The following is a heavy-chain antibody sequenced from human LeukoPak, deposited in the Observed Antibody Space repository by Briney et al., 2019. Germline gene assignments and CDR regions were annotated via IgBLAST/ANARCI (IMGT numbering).Heavy chain of an antibody. V-gene: IGHV3-30*04. D-gene: IGHD6-19*01. CDR2: VAHDEKTI. CDR3: AKDHLPGIVVADRDY. Sequence: PGGSLRLSCVASGFTFTGHSMHWVRQAPGKGLEWVAVVAHDEKTIFYADSLKGRFTVSRDNSKNTVYLQMNSLRAEDTAVYYCAKDHLPGIVVADRDYWGQGTLVTVSS. CDR1: GFTFTGHS. J-gene: IGHJ4*02.